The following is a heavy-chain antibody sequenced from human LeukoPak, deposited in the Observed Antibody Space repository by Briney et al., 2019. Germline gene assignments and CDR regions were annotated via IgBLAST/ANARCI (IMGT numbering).Heavy chain of an antibody. J-gene: IGHJ2*01. D-gene: IGHD4-17*01. V-gene: IGHV4-39*01. CDR1: GGALSSSSHY. CDR2: IYHSGST. Sequence: SETLSLTCTVSGGALSSSSHYGGWIRQSPGKGRGWIGSIYHSGSTVYNPSLKSRVAISVDTSRNQFSLKLSSVTASDTAVYYCARNTTVTDWYFDLWGRGTLVTVSS. CDR3: ARNTTVTDWYFDL.